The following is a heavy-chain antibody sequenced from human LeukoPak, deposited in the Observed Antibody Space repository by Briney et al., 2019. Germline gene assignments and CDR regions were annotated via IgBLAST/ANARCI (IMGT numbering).Heavy chain of an antibody. D-gene: IGHD2-2*01. V-gene: IGHV6-1*01. CDR2: TYYRSTWYN. CDR1: GDSVSSNSVT. Sequence: SQTLSLTCAISGDSVSSNSVTRNWIRQSPSRGLEWLGRTYYRSTWYNDYAVSVRGRITVNPDTSKNQFSLHLYSVTPEDTAVYYCARRLTQYDCFDPWGQGILVTVSS. J-gene: IGHJ5*02. CDR3: ARRLTQYDCFDP.